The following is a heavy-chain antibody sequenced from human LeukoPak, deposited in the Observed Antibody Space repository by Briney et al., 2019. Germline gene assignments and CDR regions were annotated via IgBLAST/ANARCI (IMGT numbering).Heavy chain of an antibody. Sequence: GGSLRLSCAASGFTFSSYAMHWVRQAPGKGLEWVAVISYDGSNKYYADSVKGRFTISRDNSKNTLYLQMNSLRAEDMALYYCAKGHRYNWNYDAFDIWGQGTMVTVSS. CDR3: AKGHRYNWNYDAFDI. CDR1: GFTFSSYA. J-gene: IGHJ3*02. D-gene: IGHD1-7*01. CDR2: ISYDGSNK. V-gene: IGHV3-30-3*01.